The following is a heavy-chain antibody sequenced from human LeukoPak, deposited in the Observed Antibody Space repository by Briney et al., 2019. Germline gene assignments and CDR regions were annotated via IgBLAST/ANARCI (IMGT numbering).Heavy chain of an antibody. CDR1: GFTFSSYN. CDR2: ISSSSSFI. D-gene: IGHD7-27*01. CDR3: ARGHPWGLAFDY. V-gene: IGHV3-21*01. J-gene: IGHJ4*02. Sequence: GGSLRLSCAASGFTFSSYNVGWVRQAPGKGLEWVSSISSSSSFIHYADSLKGRFTISRDNAQNSLYLQMTSLRAEDTALYYCARGHPWGLAFDYWGQGTLVTVSS.